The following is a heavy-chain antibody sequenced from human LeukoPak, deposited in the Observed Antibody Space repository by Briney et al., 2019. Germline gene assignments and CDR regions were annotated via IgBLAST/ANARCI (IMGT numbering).Heavy chain of an antibody. J-gene: IGHJ5*02. D-gene: IGHD2-2*01. CDR3: ATGGRYCGSTSCYLGWFDP. CDR1: GYTLTELS. CDR2: FDPEDGET. Sequence: GASVKVSCKVSGYTLTELSMHWVRQAPGKGLEWMGGFDPEDGETIYAQKFQGRVTMTEDTSTDTAYMELSSLRSEDTAVYHCATGGRYCGSTSCYLGWFDPWGQGTLVTVSS. V-gene: IGHV1-24*01.